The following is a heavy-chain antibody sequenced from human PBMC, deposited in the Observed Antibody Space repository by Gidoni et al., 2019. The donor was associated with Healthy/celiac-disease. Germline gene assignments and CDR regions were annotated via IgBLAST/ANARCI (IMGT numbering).Heavy chain of an antibody. CDR1: GGSISSGGYY. V-gene: IGHV4-31*03. CDR3: ARGGTYDILTGYYLDY. J-gene: IGHJ4*02. D-gene: IGHD3-9*01. Sequence: QVQLQESGPGLVKPSQTLSLTCTVSGGSISSGGYYWSWIRQHPGKGLEWIGYIYYSGSTYYNPSLKSRVTISVDTSKNQFSLKLSSVTAADTAVYYCARGGTYDILTGYYLDYWGQGTLVTVSS. CDR2: IYYSGST.